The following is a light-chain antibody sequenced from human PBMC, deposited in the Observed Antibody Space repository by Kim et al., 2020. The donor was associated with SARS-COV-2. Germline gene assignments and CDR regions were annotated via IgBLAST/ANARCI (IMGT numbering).Light chain of an antibody. Sequence: QPVLTQPPSASASLGASVTLTCTLSSGYSNYKMDWYQQRPGKGPRFVMRVGTGGIVGSKGDGSPDRFSVLGSGLNRYLTIKNIQEEDESDYHCGADHGSGSNFVYVFGAGTKVTVL. CDR1: SGYSNYK. CDR3: GADHGSGSNFVYV. V-gene: IGLV9-49*01. J-gene: IGLJ1*01. CDR2: VGTGGIVG.